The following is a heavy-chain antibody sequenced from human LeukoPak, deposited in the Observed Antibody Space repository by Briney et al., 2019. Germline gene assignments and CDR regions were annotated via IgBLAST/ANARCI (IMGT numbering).Heavy chain of an antibody. J-gene: IGHJ1*01. Sequence: ASVKVSCRASGYTFTSYAMHWVRQAPGQRLEWMGWINAGNGNTKYSQKFQGRVTITRDTSASTAYMELSSLRSEDTAVYYCARAGSSSWFPHGEYFQHWGQGTLVTVSS. D-gene: IGHD6-13*01. CDR1: GYTFTSYA. V-gene: IGHV1-3*01. CDR3: ARAGSSSWFPHGEYFQH. CDR2: INAGNGNT.